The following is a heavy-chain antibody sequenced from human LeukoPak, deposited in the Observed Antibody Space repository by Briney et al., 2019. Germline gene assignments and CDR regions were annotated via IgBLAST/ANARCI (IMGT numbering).Heavy chain of an antibody. V-gene: IGHV5-51*01. Sequence: GESLQTSCKGSGYSFTSYWIGWVRQLPGKGLEWMGIIYPGDSDTRYSPSFQGQVTISADKSISTAYLQWSSLKASDTAMYYCARRDDSSGYYASWGQGTLVTVSS. CDR3: ARRDDSSGYYAS. CDR2: IYPGDSDT. D-gene: IGHD3-22*01. CDR1: GYSFTSYW. J-gene: IGHJ4*02.